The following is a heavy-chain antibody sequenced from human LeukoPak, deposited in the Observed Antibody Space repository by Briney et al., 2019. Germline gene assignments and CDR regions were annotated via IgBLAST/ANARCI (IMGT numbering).Heavy chain of an antibody. Sequence: SVKVSCKASGGTFSSYAISCVRQAPGQGLEWMGGVIPIFGTANYAQKFQGRVTITADESTSTAYMELSSLRSEDTAVYYCARENPKTRAGYSSSWYESAFDYWGQGTLVTVSS. D-gene: IGHD6-13*01. J-gene: IGHJ4*02. CDR1: GGTFSSYA. CDR2: VIPIFGTA. V-gene: IGHV1-69*13. CDR3: ARENPKTRAGYSSSWYESAFDY.